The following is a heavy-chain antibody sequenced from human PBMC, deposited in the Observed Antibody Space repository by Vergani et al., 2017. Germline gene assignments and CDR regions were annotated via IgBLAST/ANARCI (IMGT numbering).Heavy chain of an antibody. CDR3: AHQREWELNIDY. J-gene: IGHJ4*02. CDR2: IYWDDDK. V-gene: IGHV2-5*02. D-gene: IGHD1-26*01. Sequence: QITLKESGPTLVKPTQTLTLTCTFSGFSLSTSGVGVGWIRQPPGKALEWLALIYWDDDKRYSPSLKSRLTITKDTSKNQVVLTMTNMDPVDTATYDCAHQREWELNIDYWGQGTLVTVSS. CDR1: GFSLSTSGVG.